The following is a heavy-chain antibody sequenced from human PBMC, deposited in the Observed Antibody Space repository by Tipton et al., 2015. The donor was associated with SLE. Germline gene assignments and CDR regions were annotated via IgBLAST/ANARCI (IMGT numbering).Heavy chain of an antibody. CDR2: ISAYNGNT. V-gene: IGHV1-18*01. J-gene: IGHJ4*02. Sequence: QSGAEVKKPGASVKVSCKASGYTFTNYAFSWVRQAPGQGLEWLAWISAYNGNTDYAQNLQGRVTVTTDTSTSTTYMELRSLRSDDTAVYYCARDEGKSAYWGQGTLVTVSS. CDR1: GYTFTNYA. CDR3: ARDEGKSAY.